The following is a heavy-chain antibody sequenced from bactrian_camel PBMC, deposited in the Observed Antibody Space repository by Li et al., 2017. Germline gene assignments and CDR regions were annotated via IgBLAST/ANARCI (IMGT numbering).Heavy chain of an antibody. D-gene: IGHD1*01. CDR3: AAGFSGLLKAWETLSRWSY. Sequence: HVQLVESGGGSVQAGVSLRLSCAAPGYTYSGNCMGWFRQVSGKEREGVAAVSTNHGGATYYADSVKGRFTISQDDTKSSVYLEMTMLEPEDTAIYYCAAGFSGLLKAWETLSRWSYWGQGTQVTVS. V-gene: IGHV3-3*01. CDR1: GYTYSGNC. CDR2: VSTNHGGAT. J-gene: IGHJ4*01.